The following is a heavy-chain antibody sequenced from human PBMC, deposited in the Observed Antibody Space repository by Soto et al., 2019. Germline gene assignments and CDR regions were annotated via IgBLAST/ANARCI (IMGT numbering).Heavy chain of an antibody. CDR1: GGSIRNLSFH. J-gene: IGHJ6*01. V-gene: IGHV4-39*01. D-gene: IGHD3-9*01. CDR3: GRRSFIPAHVGIRYGSTDSDF. CDR2: ISYTGTT. Sequence: SLTLPLPCTVSGGSIRNLSFHRIRIKETPGNGLEWIGSISYTGTTYYNPSLKSRVTISVDTSKNQFSLHLSSVTAADTAVFYCGRRSFIPAHVGIRYGSTDSDFWGQGT.